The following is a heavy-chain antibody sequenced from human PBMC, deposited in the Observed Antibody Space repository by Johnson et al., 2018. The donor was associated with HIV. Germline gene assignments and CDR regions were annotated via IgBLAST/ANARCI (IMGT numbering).Heavy chain of an antibody. V-gene: IGHV3-30*18. CDR1: QFTFSRYG. CDR3: AKAGDWSDAFDI. D-gene: IGHD3/OR15-3a*01. J-gene: IGHJ3*02. Sequence: QVQLVESGGGVVQPGRSLRLSCAASQFTFSRYGMHWVRQAPGKGLEWVAAIPYDGRDKYYADVVKGRFTISRDNSKNTLYLQVNSLRPEDTAIYYCAKAGDWSDAFDIWGQGTMVTVSS. CDR2: IPYDGRDK.